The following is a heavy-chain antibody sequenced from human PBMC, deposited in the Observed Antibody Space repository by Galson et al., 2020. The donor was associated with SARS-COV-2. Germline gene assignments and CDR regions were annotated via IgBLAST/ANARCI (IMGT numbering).Heavy chain of an antibody. CDR1: GSTFRSYG. D-gene: IGHD2-2*01. V-gene: IGHV3-30*18. CDR2: ISYDGSNK. J-gene: IGHJ6*03. CDR3: AKDGVEEYQLLFYYYYYDMDV. Sequence: GGSLRLSCAASGSTFRSYGMNWVPQAPGKGLEWVEVISYDGSNKYHADSVKGRLTISRDNSKNTLYLPMNSLRAADTAVYYCAKDGVEEYQLLFYYYYYDMDVWGKGTTVTVSS.